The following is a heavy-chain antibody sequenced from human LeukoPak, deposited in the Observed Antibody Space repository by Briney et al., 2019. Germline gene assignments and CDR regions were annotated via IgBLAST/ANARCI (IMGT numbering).Heavy chain of an antibody. D-gene: IGHD3-16*01. CDR2: IGGDGIA. J-gene: IGHJ4*02. Sequence: GGSLRLSCVASGFAFTDHPMNWVRQAPGKGLEWISYIGGDGIAFYADSVKGRFTASKDDARKSMYLQMNSLRVEDTAVYYCAKDRANWAIDDWGQGTQVTVSS. V-gene: IGHV3-69-1*01. CDR3: AKDRANWAIDD. CDR1: GFAFTDHP.